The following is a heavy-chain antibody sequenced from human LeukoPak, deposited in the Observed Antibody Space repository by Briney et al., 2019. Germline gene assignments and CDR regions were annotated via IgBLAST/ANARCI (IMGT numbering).Heavy chain of an antibody. CDR3: ARDQEGFDY. Sequence: ASVKVSCKASGYTFTSNYMHWVRQAPGQGLEWMGMIYPRDGSTSYAQKFQGRVTVTRDTSTSTVHMELSGLRSEDTAVYYCARDQEGFDYWGQGTLVTVSS. CDR2: IYPRDGST. CDR1: GYTFTSNY. V-gene: IGHV1-46*01. J-gene: IGHJ4*02.